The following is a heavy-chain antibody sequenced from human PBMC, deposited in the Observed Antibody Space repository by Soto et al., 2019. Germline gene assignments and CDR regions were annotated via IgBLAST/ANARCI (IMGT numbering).Heavy chain of an antibody. CDR3: ARDRPYEGYCSGGSCSLYYYYGMDV. CDR1: GFTFSSYA. D-gene: IGHD2-15*01. V-gene: IGHV3-30-3*01. Sequence: GGSLRLSCAASGFTFSSYAMHWVRQAPGKGLEWVAVISYDGSNKYYADSVKGRFTISRDNSKNTLYLQMNSLRAEETAVYYCARDRPYEGYCSGGSCSLYYYYGMDVWGQGTTVTVSS. CDR2: ISYDGSNK. J-gene: IGHJ6*02.